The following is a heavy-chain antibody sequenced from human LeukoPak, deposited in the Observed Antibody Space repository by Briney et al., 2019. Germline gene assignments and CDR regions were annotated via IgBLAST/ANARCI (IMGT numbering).Heavy chain of an antibody. CDR3: ARALGGDPYPYYYMDV. J-gene: IGHJ6*03. Sequence: GGSLRLSCAASGFTVSSNYMSWVRQAPGKGLEWVSVIYSGGSTYYADSVKGRFTISRDNSKNTLYLQMNSLRAEDTAVYYCARALGGDPYPYYYMDVWGKGTTVTVSS. CDR1: GFTVSSNY. CDR2: IYSGGST. D-gene: IGHD3-16*01. V-gene: IGHV3-53*01.